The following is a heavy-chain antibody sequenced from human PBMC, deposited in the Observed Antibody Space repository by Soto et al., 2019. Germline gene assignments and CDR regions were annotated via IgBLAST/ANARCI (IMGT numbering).Heavy chain of an antibody. V-gene: IGHV3-74*01. D-gene: IGHD5-12*01. Sequence: GGSLRLSCAASGFTFSSYAMSWVRQAPGKGLVWVSRISIDGGSTSYADSVKGRFTISRDNAKSTLYLQMNSLRAEDTAVYYCIRDYTGSDDYWGQGTLVTVSS. CDR1: GFTFSSYA. J-gene: IGHJ4*02. CDR2: ISIDGGST. CDR3: IRDYTGSDDY.